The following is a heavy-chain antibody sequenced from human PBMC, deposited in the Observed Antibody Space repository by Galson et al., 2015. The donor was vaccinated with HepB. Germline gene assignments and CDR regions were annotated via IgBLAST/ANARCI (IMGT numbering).Heavy chain of an antibody. CDR1: GFTFSSYS. CDR2: ISSSSSYI. J-gene: IGHJ4*02. Sequence: SLRLSCAASGFTFSSYSMNWVRQAPGKGLEWVSSISSSSSYIYYADSVKGRFTISRDNAKNSLYLQMNSLRAEDTAVYYCARESITIFGVVTPSLDYWGQGTLVTVSS. D-gene: IGHD3-3*01. CDR3: ARESITIFGVVTPSLDY. V-gene: IGHV3-21*01.